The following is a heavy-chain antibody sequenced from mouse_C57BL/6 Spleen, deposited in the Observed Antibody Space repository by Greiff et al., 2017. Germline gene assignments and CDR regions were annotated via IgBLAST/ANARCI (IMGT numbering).Heavy chain of an antibody. V-gene: IGHV2-2*01. CDR3: ARKGDYDGGGFDY. Sequence: VKLMESGPGLVQPSQSLSITCTVSGFSLTSDGVHWVRQSPGKGLEWLGVIWSGGSTDYNAAFISRLSISKDNSKSQVFFKMNSLQADDTAIYYCARKGDYDGGGFDYWGQGTTLTVSS. J-gene: IGHJ2*01. D-gene: IGHD2-4*01. CDR2: IWSGGST. CDR1: GFSLTSDG.